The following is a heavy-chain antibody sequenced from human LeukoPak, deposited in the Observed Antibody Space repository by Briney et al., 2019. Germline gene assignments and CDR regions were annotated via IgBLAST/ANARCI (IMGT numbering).Heavy chain of an antibody. Sequence: GGSLRLSCAASGFTFSSYAMSWVRQAPGKGLEWVSAISGSGGSTYYADSVKGRFTIYRDNSKNTLYLQMNSLGAEDTAVYYCAKVLNPLLRYYFDYWGQGTLVTVSS. CDR3: AKVLNPLLRYYFDY. J-gene: IGHJ4*02. D-gene: IGHD2-2*02. CDR2: ISGSGGST. CDR1: GFTFSSYA. V-gene: IGHV3-23*01.